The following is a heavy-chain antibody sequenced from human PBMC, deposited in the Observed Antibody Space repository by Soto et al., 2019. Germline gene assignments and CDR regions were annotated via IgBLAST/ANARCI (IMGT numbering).Heavy chain of an antibody. CDR3: AKDRPRTLVVPAAINRVLFDY. Sequence: TGGSLRLSCAASGFTFSSSAMSWVRQAPGKGLEWVSAISGSGGSTYYADSVKGRFTISRDNSKNTLYLQMNSLRAEDTAVYYCAKDRPRTLVVPAAINRVLFDYSGQGILVTVAS. J-gene: IGHJ4*02. CDR1: GFTFSSSA. V-gene: IGHV3-23*01. CDR2: ISGSGGST. D-gene: IGHD2-2*02.